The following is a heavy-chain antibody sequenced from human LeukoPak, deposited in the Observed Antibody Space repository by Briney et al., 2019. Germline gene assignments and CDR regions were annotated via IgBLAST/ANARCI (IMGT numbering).Heavy chain of an antibody. V-gene: IGHV3-15*01. D-gene: IGHD3-9*01. CDR3: TTDPAGDRYCDILTGYQTYGMDV. CDR1: GFTFSNAW. CDR2: IKSKTDGGTT. Sequence: PGGSLRLSCAASGFTFSNAWMSWVRQAPGKGLEWVGRIKSKTDGGTTDYAAPVKGRFTISRDDSKNTLYLQMNSLKTEDTAVYYCTTDPAGDRYCDILTGYQTYGMDVWGQGTTVTVSS. J-gene: IGHJ6*02.